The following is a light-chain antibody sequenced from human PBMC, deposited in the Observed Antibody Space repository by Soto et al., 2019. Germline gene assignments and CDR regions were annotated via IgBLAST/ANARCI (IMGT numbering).Light chain of an antibody. Sequence: QSALTQPASVSGSPGQSITISCTGTSDDIGGYNYVSWYQQHPGEAPKLMIYDVSDRPSGVSNRFSGSKSADTASLTISGLQPEDKADYYCSSYTSTSSVIFGGGTQLTVL. CDR3: SSYTSTSSVI. J-gene: IGLJ7*01. V-gene: IGLV2-14*01. CDR2: DVS. CDR1: SDDIGGYNY.